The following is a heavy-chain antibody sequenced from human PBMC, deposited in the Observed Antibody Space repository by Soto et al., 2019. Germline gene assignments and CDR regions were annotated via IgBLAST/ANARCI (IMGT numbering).Heavy chain of an antibody. D-gene: IGHD4-4*01. J-gene: IGHJ5*02. V-gene: IGHV1-18*01. CDR2: SSAYNGNT. CDR3: AKTTVTTPRWFDP. CDR1: GYTFTSYG. Sequence: ASVKVSCKASGYTFTSYGISWVRQAPGQGLEWMGWSSAYNGNTNYAQKLQGRVTMTTDKSTSTAYMELRSLRSDDTAVYYCAKTTVTTPRWFDPWGQGTLVTVSS.